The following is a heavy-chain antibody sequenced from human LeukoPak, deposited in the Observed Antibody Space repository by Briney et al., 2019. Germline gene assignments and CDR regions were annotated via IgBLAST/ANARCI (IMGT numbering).Heavy chain of an antibody. J-gene: IGHJ6*03. CDR3: AGRYCSSTSCSTYYYYYMDV. Sequence: SVKVSCKASGGTFSSYAISWVRQAPGQGLEWMGGIIPIFGTANYAQKFQGRVTITTDESTSTAYMELSSLRSEDTAVYYCAGRYCSSTSCSTYYYYYMDVWGKGTTVTVSS. V-gene: IGHV1-69*05. D-gene: IGHD2-2*02. CDR1: GGTFSSYA. CDR2: IIPIFGTA.